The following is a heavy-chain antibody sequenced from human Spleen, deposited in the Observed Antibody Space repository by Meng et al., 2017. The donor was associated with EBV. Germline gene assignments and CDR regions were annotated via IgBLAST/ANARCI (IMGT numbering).Heavy chain of an antibody. CDR1: GGSFSCAA. J-gene: IGHJ4*03. CDR2: INLGGNT. Sequence: VSGLFVASETHALTCAWQGGSFSCAAWSWIRQPHGKGLEWIGEINLGGNTNYNPSLKSRVAISVDTSKNHFSLRVNSLTAADTAVYYCATWNNNGWYYGYWGQGTLVTVSS. D-gene: IGHD6-19*01. V-gene: IGHV4-34*01. CDR3: ATWNNNGWYYGY.